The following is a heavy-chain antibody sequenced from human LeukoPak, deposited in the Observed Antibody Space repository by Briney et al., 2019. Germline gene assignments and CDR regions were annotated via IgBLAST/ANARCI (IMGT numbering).Heavy chain of an antibody. CDR2: ISSRGDIT. CDR1: GFSFTSYA. Sequence: PGGSLRLSCIASGFSFTSYAMSWVRQAPGKGLEWVSAISSRGDITYYADSVKGRSTITRDNSKNTLYLQMNSLRAGDTAIYYCVKDDYGVPGWYFDLWGRGTLVTVSS. V-gene: IGHV3-23*01. J-gene: IGHJ2*01. CDR3: VKDDYGVPGWYFDL. D-gene: IGHD4/OR15-4a*01.